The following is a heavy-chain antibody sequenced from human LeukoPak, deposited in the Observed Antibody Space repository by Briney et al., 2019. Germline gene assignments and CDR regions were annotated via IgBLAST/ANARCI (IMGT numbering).Heavy chain of an antibody. CDR1: GFTFSTYW. D-gene: IGHD6-19*01. CDR2: IKQDGSET. Sequence: GGSLRLSCAASGFTFSTYWMSWVRQAPGRGLEWVANIKQDGSETYYVDSVKGRFTISRDNANNSPYLQMNSLRAEDTVVYYCAREGPVAGNHYWGQGTLVTVFS. CDR3: AREGPVAGNHY. J-gene: IGHJ4*02. V-gene: IGHV3-7*03.